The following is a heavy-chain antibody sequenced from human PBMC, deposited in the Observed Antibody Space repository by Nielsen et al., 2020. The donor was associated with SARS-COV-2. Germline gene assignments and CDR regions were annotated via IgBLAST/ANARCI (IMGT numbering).Heavy chain of an antibody. Sequence: LKISCAASGFTFDDYAMHWVRQAPGKGLEWVSGISWNSGSIGYADSVKGRFTISRDNAKNSLYLQMNSLRAEDTALYYCATLYYYYGMDVWGQGTTVTVSS. V-gene: IGHV3-9*01. J-gene: IGHJ6*02. CDR2: ISWNSGSI. CDR3: ATLYYYYGMDV. CDR1: GFTFDDYA.